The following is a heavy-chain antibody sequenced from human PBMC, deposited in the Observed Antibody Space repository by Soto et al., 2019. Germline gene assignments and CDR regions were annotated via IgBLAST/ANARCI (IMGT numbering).Heavy chain of an antibody. CDR2: IIPIFGTA. CDR1: GGTFSSYA. D-gene: IGHD3-22*01. J-gene: IGHJ5*02. Sequence: GASVKVSCKASGGTFSSYAISWVRQAPGQGLEWMGGIIPIFGTANYAQKFQGRVTITADESTSTAYMELSSLRSEDTAVYYCARGYYYDSSGYYHTNGPWGQGTLVTVSS. V-gene: IGHV1-69*13. CDR3: ARGYYYDSSGYYHTNGP.